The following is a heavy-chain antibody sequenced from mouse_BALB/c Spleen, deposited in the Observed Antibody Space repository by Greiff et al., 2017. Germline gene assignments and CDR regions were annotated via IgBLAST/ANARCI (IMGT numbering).Heavy chain of an antibody. D-gene: IGHD2-1*01. V-gene: IGHV5-2*01. CDR3: ARHGNYYAMDY. Sequence: EVKLMESGGGLVQPGESLTLSCESNEYEFPSHDMSWVRKTPVQRLELVAAINSDGGSTYYPDTMERRFIISRDNTKKTLYLQMSSLMSEDTALYYCARHGNYYAMDYWGQGTSVTVSS. CDR2: INSDGGST. CDR1: EYEFPSHD. J-gene: IGHJ4*01.